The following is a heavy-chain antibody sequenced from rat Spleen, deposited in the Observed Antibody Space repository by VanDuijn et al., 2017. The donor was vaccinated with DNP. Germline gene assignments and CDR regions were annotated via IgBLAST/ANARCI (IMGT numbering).Heavy chain of an antibody. Sequence: EVQLVESGGGLVQPGRSLKLSCAASGFTFSDYNMAWVRQAPKKGLEWVATIIYDGSRTYYRDSVKGRFTISRDNAKSTLYLQMDSLRSEDTATYYCATSRRSYWFAYWGQGTLVTVSS. CDR1: GFTFSDYN. D-gene: IGHD2-7*01. V-gene: IGHV5S10*01. CDR3: ATSRRSYWFAY. J-gene: IGHJ3*01. CDR2: IIYDGSRT.